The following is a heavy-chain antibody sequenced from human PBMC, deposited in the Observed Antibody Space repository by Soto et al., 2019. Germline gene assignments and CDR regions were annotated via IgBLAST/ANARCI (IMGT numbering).Heavy chain of an antibody. Sequence: SGGSLRLSCAASGFTFSSYAIHWVRQAPGKGLEWVSVISYDGSNKYYADSVKGRFTISRDNSKNTLYLQMNSLGAEDTAVYFCARESSTSCPDYWGLGALVTVSS. CDR3: ARESSTSCPDY. D-gene: IGHD2-2*01. CDR1: GFTFSSYA. CDR2: ISYDGSNK. J-gene: IGHJ4*02. V-gene: IGHV3-30-3*01.